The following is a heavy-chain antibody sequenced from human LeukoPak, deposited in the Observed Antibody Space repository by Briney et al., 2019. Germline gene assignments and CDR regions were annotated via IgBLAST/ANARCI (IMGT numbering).Heavy chain of an antibody. D-gene: IGHD1-14*01. CDR2: ISSSSSYI. CDR3: ARVIRSDRGAGGAYYFDY. J-gene: IGHJ4*02. Sequence: PGGSLRLSCAASGFTFSSYSMNWVRQAPGKGLEWVSSISSSSSYIYYADSVKGRFTISRDNAKNSLYLQMNSLRAEDTAVYYCARVIRSDRGAGGAYYFDYWGQGTLVTVSS. V-gene: IGHV3-21*01. CDR1: GFTFSSYS.